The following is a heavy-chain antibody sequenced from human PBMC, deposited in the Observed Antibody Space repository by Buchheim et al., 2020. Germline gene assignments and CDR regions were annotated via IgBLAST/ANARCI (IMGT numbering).Heavy chain of an antibody. CDR2: INHSGST. Sequence: QVQLQQWGAGLLKPSETLSLTCAVYGGSFSGYYWSWIRQPPGKGLEWIGEINHSGSTNYNPSLKSRVTISVDTSTTQFSLKLSSVTAADTAVYYCARVGPRYSYGYSDYWGQGTL. CDR3: ARVGPRYSYGYSDY. CDR1: GGSFSGYY. J-gene: IGHJ4*02. V-gene: IGHV4-34*01. D-gene: IGHD5-18*01.